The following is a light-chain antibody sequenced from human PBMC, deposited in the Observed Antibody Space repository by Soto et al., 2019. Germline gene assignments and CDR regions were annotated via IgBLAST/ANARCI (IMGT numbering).Light chain of an antibody. CDR3: QHYNSYSEA. V-gene: IGKV1-17*01. J-gene: IGKJ1*01. CDR1: QGIRND. Sequence: DIQMTQSPSSLSASVGDRVTITCRASQGIRNDLGWYQQKPGKAPKVLIWDASSLQRGVPSRFSGSGSGTEFTLTISSLQPDDFATYYCQHYNSYSEAFGQGTKVDNK. CDR2: DAS.